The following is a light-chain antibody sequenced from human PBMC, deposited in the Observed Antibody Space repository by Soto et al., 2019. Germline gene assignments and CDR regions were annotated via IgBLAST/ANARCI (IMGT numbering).Light chain of an antibody. CDR3: QQYGSSPIT. V-gene: IGKV3-20*01. CDR2: GAS. CDR1: QSVNTNY. J-gene: IGKJ5*01. Sequence: EIVLTQSPGILSLSPGERATLSCRASQSVNTNYLAWYQQKSGQAPRLLIYGASSRATGIPDRFSGSGSGTDFTLTISRLEPEDFAAYFCQQYGSSPITFGQGTRLEIK.